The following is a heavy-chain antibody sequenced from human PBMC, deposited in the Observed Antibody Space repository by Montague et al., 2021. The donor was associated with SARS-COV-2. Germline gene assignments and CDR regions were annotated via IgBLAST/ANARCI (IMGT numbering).Heavy chain of an antibody. J-gene: IGHJ3*01. Sequence: SETLSLTCTVSGGSISNSYYYCVRHRPPPGMGLVWIGSINFNAHSYPNLSPKNRVSISPYTSKNSYYLKLNSVAAAAMSVYYCARQPPYQTGALDLWGQGTMVTVSS. CDR3: ARQPPYQTGALDL. V-gene: IGHV4-39*01. D-gene: IGHD2-2*01. CDR1: GGSISNSYYY. CDR2: INFNAHS.